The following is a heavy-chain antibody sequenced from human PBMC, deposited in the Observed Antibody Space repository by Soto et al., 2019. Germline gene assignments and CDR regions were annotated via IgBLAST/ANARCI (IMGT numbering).Heavy chain of an antibody. D-gene: IGHD3-10*01. J-gene: IGHJ4*02. CDR2: ITNTGGDT. Sequence: AGGSRRLSCAASGFSFSSNAMSWVRQAPGKGLEWVSVITNTGGDTLYADSVKGRCTISRDNSKNTLYLQMNSLRAEDTAIYYCARASGESYPGSRVFDSWGQGTRVTVSS. CDR1: GFSFSSNA. CDR3: ARASGESYPGSRVFDS. V-gene: IGHV3-23*01.